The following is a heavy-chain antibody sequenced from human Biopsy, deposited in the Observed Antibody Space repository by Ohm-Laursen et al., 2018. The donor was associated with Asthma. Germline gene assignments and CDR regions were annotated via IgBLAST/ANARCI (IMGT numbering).Heavy chain of an antibody. V-gene: IGHV3-30*04. CDR2: ISNDGKNE. D-gene: IGHD3-9*01. CDR1: GFTFSRYV. CDR3: AREPIKATYFYGMDV. Sequence: SLRLSCSASGFTFSRYVMHWVRQAPGKGLEWVAVISNDGKNEYYGDSVKGRFTISRDKSKSALYLQLSSLRAEDTAVYFCAREPIKATYFYGMDVWGQGTTVTVSS. J-gene: IGHJ6*02.